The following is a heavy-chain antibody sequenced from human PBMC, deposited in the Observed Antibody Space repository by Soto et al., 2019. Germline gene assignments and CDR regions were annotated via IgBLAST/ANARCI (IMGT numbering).Heavy chain of an antibody. Sequence: QVQLVQSGAEVKKPGSSVNVSCKASGGTFSTYTITWVRQAPGQGFEWMGRIIPILGLTNYAQKFQGRITITADKSTSTAYMELSSLRSEDTAVYYCARVTDESSSLDYWGQGTLVTVSS. CDR3: ARVTDESSSLDY. J-gene: IGHJ4*02. CDR1: GGTFSTYT. V-gene: IGHV1-69*02. CDR2: IIPILGLT. D-gene: IGHD6-13*01.